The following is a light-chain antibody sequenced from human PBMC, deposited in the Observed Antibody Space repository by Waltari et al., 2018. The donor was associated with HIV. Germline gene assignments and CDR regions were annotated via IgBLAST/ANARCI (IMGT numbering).Light chain of an antibody. CDR3: LQYNSYPWT. V-gene: IGKV1-17*01. CDR2: DAS. CDR1: QGIRTD. J-gene: IGKJ1*01. Sequence: PSALSASVGDRVTITCRASQGIRTDLGWFQQKPGKAPKRLIYDASSLQTGVPSRFSGSGYGREFTLTIRSLQPEDFADYYCLQYNSYPWTFGQGTKVEIK.